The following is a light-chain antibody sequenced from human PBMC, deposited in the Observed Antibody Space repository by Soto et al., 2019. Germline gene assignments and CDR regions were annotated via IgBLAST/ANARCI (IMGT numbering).Light chain of an antibody. V-gene: IGLV2-23*02. J-gene: IGLJ1*01. CDR2: EVS. Sequence: QSALTQPASVSGCPGQSITISCTRSSSDVGTYNLVSWYQQHPGKAPKLMIYEVSKRPSGVSNRFSGSKSGNTASLTISGLQADDEADYYCNSYASGSTHVFGTGTKVTVL. CDR3: NSYASGSTHV. CDR1: SSDVGTYNL.